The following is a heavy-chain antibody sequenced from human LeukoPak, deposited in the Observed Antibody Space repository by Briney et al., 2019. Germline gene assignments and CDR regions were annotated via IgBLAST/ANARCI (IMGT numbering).Heavy chain of an antibody. J-gene: IGHJ5*02. V-gene: IGHV4-59*01. CDR2: IYYSGST. CDR3: ARVPRIEAGATGDWFDP. Sequence: PSETLSLTCTVSGGSISSYYWSWFRQPPGKGLEWIGFIYYSGSTNYNPSLKSRVTISVDTSKNQFFLNLRSVTAADTAVYYCARVPRIEAGATGDWFDPWGQGTVVTVSS. D-gene: IGHD6-13*01. CDR1: GGSISSYY.